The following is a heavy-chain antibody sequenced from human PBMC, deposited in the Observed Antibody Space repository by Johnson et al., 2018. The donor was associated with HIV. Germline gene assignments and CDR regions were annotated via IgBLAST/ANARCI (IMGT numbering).Heavy chain of an antibody. J-gene: IGHJ3*02. CDR2: IKQDGSEK. D-gene: IGHD5-18*01. Sequence: VQLVESGGGLVQPGGSLRLSCAASGFTFSRYWMSWVRQAPGKGLEWVANIKQDGSEKYYVDSVKGRFTISRDNAKNSVYLQMNSLRAEDTAVYYCARGLIIQLWLQAAFDIWGQGTMVTVSS. CDR3: ARGLIIQLWLQAAFDI. CDR1: GFTFSRYW. V-gene: IGHV3-7*05.